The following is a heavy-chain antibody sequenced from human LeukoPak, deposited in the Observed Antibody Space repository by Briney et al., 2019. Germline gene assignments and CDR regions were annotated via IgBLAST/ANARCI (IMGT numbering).Heavy chain of an antibody. CDR2: ISSRSSST. J-gene: IGHJ4*02. CDR3: ARGATVTSPLDY. V-gene: IGHV3-48*02. CDR1: GFTFSTYS. D-gene: IGHD4-17*01. Sequence: GGSLRLSCAASGFTFSTYSMNWVRQAPGKGLEWVSYISSRSSSTSYSFSVKGRFIISRDNAKNSLYLQMNRLRDEDTAVYFCARGATVTSPLDYWGQGTLVTVSS.